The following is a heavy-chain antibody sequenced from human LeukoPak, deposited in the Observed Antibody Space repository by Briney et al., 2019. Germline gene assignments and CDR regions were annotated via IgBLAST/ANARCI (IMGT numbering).Heavy chain of an antibody. D-gene: IGHD1-26*01. CDR3: ARHRPWELLPFAFDI. CDR1: GGSFSGYY. CDR2: INHSGST. J-gene: IGHJ3*02. Sequence: SETLSLTCAVYGGSFSGYYWSWIRQPPGKGLEWIGEINHSGSTNYNPSLKSRVTISVDTSKNQFSLKLSSVTAADTAVYYCARHRPWELLPFAFDIWGQGTMVTVSS. V-gene: IGHV4-34*01.